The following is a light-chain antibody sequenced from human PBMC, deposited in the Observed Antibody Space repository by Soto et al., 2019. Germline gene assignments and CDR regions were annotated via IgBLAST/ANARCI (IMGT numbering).Light chain of an antibody. J-gene: IGLJ3*02. V-gene: IGLV3-21*02. CDR3: QLWDSSRDHPWV. CDR2: DYN. CDR1: NIGSGS. Sequence: SYELTQPPSVSVAPGQTASITCGGDNIGSGSEHWYQQKPGQAPVLVVYDYNDRPSGIPERFSGSNSGNTATLTISRVEAGDEADYYCQLWDSSRDHPWVFGGGTKLTVL.